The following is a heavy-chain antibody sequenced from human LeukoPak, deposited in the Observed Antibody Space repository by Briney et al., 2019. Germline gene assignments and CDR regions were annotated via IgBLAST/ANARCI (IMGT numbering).Heavy chain of an antibody. D-gene: IGHD2-15*01. CDR3: ARGPQFCSGGSCYGYYFDY. J-gene: IGHJ4*02. CDR1: GFTFSSYS. Sequence: GGTLRLSCAASGFTFSSYSMNWVRQPPGKGLEGVSSISSSGSYIYYADSVKGRFSISRDSAKNSLYLQMTSLRAEDTAMYYCARGPQFCSGGSCYGYYFDYWGQGTLVTVSS. CDR2: ISSSGSYI. V-gene: IGHV3-21*01.